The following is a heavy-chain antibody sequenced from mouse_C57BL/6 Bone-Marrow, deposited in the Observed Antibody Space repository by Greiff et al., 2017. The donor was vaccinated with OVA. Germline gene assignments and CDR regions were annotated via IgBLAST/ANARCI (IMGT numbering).Heavy chain of an antibody. CDR2: ISDGGSYT. D-gene: IGHD1-1*01. CDR1: GFTFSSYA. V-gene: IGHV5-4*01. Sequence: EVQLQESGGGLVKPGGSLKLSCAASGFTFSSYAMSWVRQTPEKRLEWVATISDGGSYTYYPDNVKGRFTISRDNAKNNLYLQMSHLKSEDTAMYYCARDSYYGSSYGFAYWGQGTLVTVSA. J-gene: IGHJ3*01. CDR3: ARDSYYGSSYGFAY.